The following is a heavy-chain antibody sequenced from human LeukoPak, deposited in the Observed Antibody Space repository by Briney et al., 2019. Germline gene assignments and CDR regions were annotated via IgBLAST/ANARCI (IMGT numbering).Heavy chain of an antibody. V-gene: IGHV3-7*01. D-gene: IGHD6-6*01. Sequence: PGGSLRLSCAASGFTFSSYCMTWVRQAPGRGLEWVANIKQDGSEKYYADSVKGRFTISRDNAKNSLYLQMNSLRVDDTAVFYCVRDRGQLVPPHYYYYMDVWGKGTTVTVSS. CDR2: IKQDGSEK. CDR1: GFTFSSYC. CDR3: VRDRGQLVPPHYYYYMDV. J-gene: IGHJ6*03.